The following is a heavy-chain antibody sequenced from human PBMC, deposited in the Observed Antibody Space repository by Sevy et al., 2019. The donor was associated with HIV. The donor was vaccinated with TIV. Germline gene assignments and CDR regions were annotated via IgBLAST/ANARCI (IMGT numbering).Heavy chain of an antibody. CDR1: GGSISSGTYY. CDR2: INSSGST. Sequence: SETLSLTCTVSGGSISSGTYYWSWIRQPAGKGLEWIGRINSSGSTKNNPSFKSRVTMSADTSKNHFSLKLSSVTAADTAVSFCARVSWVPPTRDAFDIWGQGTMVTVSS. V-gene: IGHV4-61*02. J-gene: IGHJ3*02. D-gene: IGHD1-1*01. CDR3: ARVSWVPPTRDAFDI.